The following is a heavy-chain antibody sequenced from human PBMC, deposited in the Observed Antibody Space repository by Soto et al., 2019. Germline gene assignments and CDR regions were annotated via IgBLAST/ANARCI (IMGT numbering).Heavy chain of an antibody. CDR3: ARRTYSWDYFYGMDI. V-gene: IGHV3-73*01. CDR1: GFTFSDSA. CDR2: IRSKANSYAT. J-gene: IGHJ6*02. Sequence: PGGSLRLSCAASGFTFSDSAIHWVRQASGKGLEWVGYIRSKANSYATEYAASVKGRFTISRDNSKNTAFLQMSSLKIEDTAVYYCARRTYSWDYFYGMDIWGQGTTVTVSS. D-gene: IGHD2-15*01.